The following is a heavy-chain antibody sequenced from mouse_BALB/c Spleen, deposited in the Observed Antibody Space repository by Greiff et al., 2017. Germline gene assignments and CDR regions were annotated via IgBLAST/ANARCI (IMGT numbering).Heavy chain of an antibody. J-gene: IGHJ3*01. Sequence: EVMLVESGGGLVQPGGSLKLSCAASGFTFSSYTMSWVRQTPEKRLEWVAYISNGGGSTYYPDTVKGRFTISRDNAKNTLYLQMSSLKSEDTAMYYCAREGGYDGAWFAYWGQGTLVTVSA. V-gene: IGHV5-12-2*01. CDR1: GFTFSSYT. CDR2: ISNGGGST. CDR3: AREGGYDGAWFAY. D-gene: IGHD2-2*01.